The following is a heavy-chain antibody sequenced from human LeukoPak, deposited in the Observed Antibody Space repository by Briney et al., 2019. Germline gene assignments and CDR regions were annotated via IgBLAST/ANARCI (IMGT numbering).Heavy chain of an antibody. D-gene: IGHD6-13*01. CDR1: GFTFSSYW. Sequence: GGSLRLSCAASGFTFSSYWMNWVSQAPGKGLEWVANIKEDGSEKYYVDSVKGRFTISRDNAKNSLYLQKNSLRAEDTAVYYCARGIGSSWCFDYWGQGTQVTVSS. CDR2: IKEDGSEK. V-gene: IGHV3-7*01. J-gene: IGHJ4*02. CDR3: ARGIGSSWCFDY.